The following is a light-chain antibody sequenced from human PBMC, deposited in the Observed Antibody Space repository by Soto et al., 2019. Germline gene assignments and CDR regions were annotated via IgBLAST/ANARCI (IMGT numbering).Light chain of an antibody. CDR3: QHRNNWLGT. CDR1: QSVGSF. Sequence: EIVLTQSTATLSLSPGERATLSCRASQSVGSFLAWYQQKSGQAPRLLIYDASNRAPGIPARFSGSGSGTDFTLTISRLEPEDFAVYYCQHRNNWLGTFGPGTKVDIK. V-gene: IGKV3-11*01. CDR2: DAS. J-gene: IGKJ3*01.